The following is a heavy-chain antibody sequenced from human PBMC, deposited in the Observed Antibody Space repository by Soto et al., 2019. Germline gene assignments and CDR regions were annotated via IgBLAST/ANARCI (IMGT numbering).Heavy chain of an antibody. CDR3: AKNRGAGDYSNWSFAV. Sequence: QVLESGGGLVQPGGSLRLSCAASGFTFSCCAMSWVRQAPGKGLEWVSTIHGDGDYTQDTDSVKGRFTISRDNSRNTLYLQMNSLRAADTAVYYCAKNRGAGDYSNWSFAVWGRGTLVTVSS. J-gene: IGHJ2*01. CDR2: IHGDGDYT. D-gene: IGHD7-27*01. V-gene: IGHV3-23*01. CDR1: GFTFSCCA.